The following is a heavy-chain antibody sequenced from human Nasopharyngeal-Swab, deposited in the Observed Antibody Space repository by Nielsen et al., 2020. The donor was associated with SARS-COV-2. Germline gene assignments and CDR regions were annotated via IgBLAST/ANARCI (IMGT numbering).Heavy chain of an antibody. CDR1: RGSISSSSYY. CDR2: IYYSGST. D-gene: IGHD3-10*01. V-gene: IGHV4-39*01. CDR3: ARHIPTGYYGSGRGWFDP. Sequence: GSLRLSCSVSRGSISSSSYYWGWIRQPPGKGLEWIGSIYYSGSTYYNPSLKSRVTISVDTSKNQFSLKLSSVTAADTAVYYCARHIPTGYYGSGRGWFDPWGQGTLVTVSS. J-gene: IGHJ5*02.